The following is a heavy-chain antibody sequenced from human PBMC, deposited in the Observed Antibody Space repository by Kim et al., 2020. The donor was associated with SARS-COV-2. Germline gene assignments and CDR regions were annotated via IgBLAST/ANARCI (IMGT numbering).Heavy chain of an antibody. J-gene: IGHJ2*01. Sequence: SQTLSLTCAISGDSVSNNSADWNWIRQSPSRGLEWLGRTYYRSKWYNDYAVSAKSRITINPDTSKNQFSLHLNSVTPEDTAVYYCARDSSITMLRGSPFDLWGSGTLVTVSS. CDR3: ARDSSITMLRGSPFDL. CDR2: TYYRSKWYN. CDR1: GDSVSNNSAD. D-gene: IGHD3-10*01. V-gene: IGHV6-1*01.